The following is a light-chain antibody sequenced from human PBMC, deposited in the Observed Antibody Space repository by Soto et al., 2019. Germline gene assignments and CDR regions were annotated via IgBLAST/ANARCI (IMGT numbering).Light chain of an antibody. CDR1: QTINRW. CDR3: QQYDNLWT. Sequence: DIQMTQSPATLSASLGDRVTITCRASQTINRWLAWYQQKPRKAPKLLIYKASNLQSGVPSRFSGSGSGTKFTLTISSLQPDDFATYYCQQYDNLWTFGQGAKVDIK. V-gene: IGKV1-5*03. J-gene: IGKJ1*01. CDR2: KAS.